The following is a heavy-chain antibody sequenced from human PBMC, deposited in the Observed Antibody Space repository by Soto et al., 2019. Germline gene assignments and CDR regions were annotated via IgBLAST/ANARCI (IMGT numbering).Heavy chain of an antibody. CDR3: ASGRWSTFDY. D-gene: IGHD2-15*01. V-gene: IGHV6-1*01. Sequence: PSQTLSLTCAVSGDSVSSNNIAWNWLRQSPWRGLEWLGRTYYRSKWYNEYAVSVRSRITINLDTSKNQFSLQLNSVTPEDTAGYYCASGRWSTFDYWGQGAQVTVSS. J-gene: IGHJ4*02. CDR2: TYYRSKWYN. CDR1: GDSVSSNNIA.